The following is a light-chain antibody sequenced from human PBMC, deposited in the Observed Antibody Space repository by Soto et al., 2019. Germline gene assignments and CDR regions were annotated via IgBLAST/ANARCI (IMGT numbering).Light chain of an antibody. CDR3: QKCKNAPFT. CDR2: AES. Sequence: MQMTHYPSSLSSSVGDRVTITCRASQGIANYLSWYQQKPGRVTKLLIYAESTLQSGVPSRFTGSGSGTDFTITINSLQPEDVATYYCQKCKNAPFTFGGGTKVDIK. J-gene: IGKJ4*01. V-gene: IGKV1-27*01. CDR1: QGIANY.